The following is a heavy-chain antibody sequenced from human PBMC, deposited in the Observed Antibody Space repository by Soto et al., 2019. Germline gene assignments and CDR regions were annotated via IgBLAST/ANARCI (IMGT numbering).Heavy chain of an antibody. CDR3: AIDLRVVHYFDY. Sequence: QVLLGDSGGGVVQPGGSLRLSCVASGFPFSDFGMHWVRQAPGKGLEWVAVIGHDGNNQHYGDSVKGRFAISRDNSKNTLYLQMNSLRTEDTAVYYCAIDLRVVHYFDYWGQGTLVTVSS. CDR1: GFPFSDFG. J-gene: IGHJ4*02. D-gene: IGHD2-21*01. CDR2: IGHDGNNQ. V-gene: IGHV3-33*01.